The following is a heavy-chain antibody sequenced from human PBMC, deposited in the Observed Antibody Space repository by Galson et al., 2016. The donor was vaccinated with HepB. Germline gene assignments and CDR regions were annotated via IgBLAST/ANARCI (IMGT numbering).Heavy chain of an antibody. CDR2: IYHSGTT. CDR3: ARGAYSGHGLAY. CDR1: GDSISSSGSYS. J-gene: IGHJ4*02. Sequence: TLSLTCGVSGDSISSSGSYSWHWIRQPPWKGLEWIGYIYHSGTTYYNPSLKSRLTISVDKSKNQFSLNLSSVTAADTAVYYCARGAYSGHGLAYWGQGTLVTVSS. D-gene: IGHD5-12*01. V-gene: IGHV4-30-2*01.